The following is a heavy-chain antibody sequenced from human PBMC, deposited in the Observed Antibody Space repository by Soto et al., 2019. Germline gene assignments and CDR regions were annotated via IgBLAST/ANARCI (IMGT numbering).Heavy chain of an antibody. J-gene: IGHJ4*02. CDR2: ISASGGST. V-gene: IGHV3-23*01. Sequence: VSLRLSCAASGFAFSSYTMSWVRQTPGKGLEWVSSISASGGSTYYGDSLKGRFTISRDNSKNTLNLHIKSLGVEDSAVYYCAKDRGGFARGWEYYDFWGQGTQVTVSS. D-gene: IGHD6-19*01. CDR3: AKDRGGFARGWEYYDF. CDR1: GFAFSSYT.